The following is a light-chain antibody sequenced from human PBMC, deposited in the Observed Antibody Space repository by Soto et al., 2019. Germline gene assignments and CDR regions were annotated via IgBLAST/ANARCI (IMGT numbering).Light chain of an antibody. Sequence: EIVLTQSPGTLSLSPGERATLSCRTSQSVSSSYLAWYQQNPGQAPRLLIYGASSRATGIPDRFSGSGSGTGFTLTISRLEPEDFAVYYCQQYGRSWWTFGQGTKVEIK. CDR3: QQYGRSWWT. CDR2: GAS. J-gene: IGKJ1*01. CDR1: QSVSSSY. V-gene: IGKV3-20*01.